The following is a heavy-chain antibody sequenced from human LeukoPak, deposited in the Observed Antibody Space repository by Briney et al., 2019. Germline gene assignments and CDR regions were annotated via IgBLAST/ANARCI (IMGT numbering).Heavy chain of an antibody. Sequence: GGSLRLSCAASGFTFGSYSMTWVRQAPGKGLEWVSLIDSNSNFMNYADSVKGRFTISRDNAKNSLYLQMNSLRAEDTAVYYCAKDLRYSYGYYYYYMDVWGKGTTVTISS. CDR1: GFTFGSYS. CDR2: IDSNSNFM. J-gene: IGHJ6*03. D-gene: IGHD5-18*01. CDR3: AKDLRYSYGYYYYYMDV. V-gene: IGHV3-21*01.